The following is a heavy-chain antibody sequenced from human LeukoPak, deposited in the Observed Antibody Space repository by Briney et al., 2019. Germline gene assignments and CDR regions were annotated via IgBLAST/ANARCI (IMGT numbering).Heavy chain of an antibody. CDR2: IYSGGST. Sequence: GGSLRLSCAASGFTASSNYMSWVRQAPGKGLEWVSVIYSGGSTYYADSEKGRFTISRDNSKNTLYLQMNSLRAEDTAVYYCARESGPYSSSWYKVYWGQGTLVTVSS. V-gene: IGHV3-53*01. D-gene: IGHD6-13*01. J-gene: IGHJ4*02. CDR3: ARESGPYSSSWYKVY. CDR1: GFTASSNY.